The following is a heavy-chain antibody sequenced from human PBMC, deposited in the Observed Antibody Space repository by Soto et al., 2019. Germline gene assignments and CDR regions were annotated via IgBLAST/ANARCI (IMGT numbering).Heavy chain of an antibody. D-gene: IGHD3-16*01. CDR3: ATFGWLDP. CDR1: GFTVSSNY. CDR2: IYSGGST. V-gene: IGHV3-53*01. J-gene: IGHJ5*02. Sequence: EVQLVESGGGLIQPGGSLRLSCAASGFTVSSNYMSWVRQAPGKGLEWVSVIYSGGSTYYVDSVKGRFTISRDNSKNTLYLQMNSLRAEDTAVYSWATFGWLDPRCQGTLDTFSS.